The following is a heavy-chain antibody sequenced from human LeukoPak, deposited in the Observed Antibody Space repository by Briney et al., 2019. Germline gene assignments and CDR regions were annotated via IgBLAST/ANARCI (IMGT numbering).Heavy chain of an antibody. Sequence: GGSLRLSCAASGFTFSSYAMSWVRQAPGKGLEWVSGISGSGGFTYYADSVEGRFTISRDNSKNTLYLQMNSLRADDTAVYYCAKGGSSWSEIDYWGQGTLVTVSS. J-gene: IGHJ4*02. CDR1: GFTFSSYA. CDR3: AKGGSSWSEIDY. CDR2: ISGSGGFT. D-gene: IGHD6-13*01. V-gene: IGHV3-23*01.